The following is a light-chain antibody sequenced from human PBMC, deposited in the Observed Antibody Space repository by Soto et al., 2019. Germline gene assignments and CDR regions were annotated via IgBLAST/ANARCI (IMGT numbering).Light chain of an antibody. CDR2: TTD. V-gene: IGLV1-44*01. J-gene: IGLJ1*01. Sequence: QPVLTQPPSVSGTPGQRVTISCSGTSTNIGKTTVNWYQQIPGMAPKVLIHTTDRRPSGVPDRFSGSKSGTSGSLAISDLQSEDEADYYCSAWDNSLNGYVFGTGTKVTVL. CDR1: STNIGKTT. CDR3: SAWDNSLNGYV.